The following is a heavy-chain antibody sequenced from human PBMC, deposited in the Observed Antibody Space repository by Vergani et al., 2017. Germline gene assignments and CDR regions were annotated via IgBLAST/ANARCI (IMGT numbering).Heavy chain of an antibody. CDR2: ISSSSSYI. D-gene: IGHD6-6*01. Sequence: EVQLVETGGGLIQPGGSLRLSCAASGFTFSSYSMNWVRQAPGKGLEWVSSISSSSSYIYYADSVKGRFTISRDNAKNSLYLQMNSLRAEDTAVYYCARDIAALSWPNWFDPWGQGTLVTVSS. CDR3: ARDIAALSWPNWFDP. J-gene: IGHJ5*02. CDR1: GFTFSSYS. V-gene: IGHV3-21*01.